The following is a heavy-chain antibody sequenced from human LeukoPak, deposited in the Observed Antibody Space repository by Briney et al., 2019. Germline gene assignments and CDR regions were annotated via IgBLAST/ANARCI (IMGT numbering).Heavy chain of an antibody. J-gene: IGHJ4*02. Sequence: PGGSLRLSCAASGFTLTGNAMSWVRQAPGRGLEWVSGVGGDERKHYADSVRGRFTISRDSSMNTVHLQMNSLRVEDTAVYYCAKDLSWWAAADYWGQGALVTVSS. V-gene: IGHV3-23*01. CDR2: VGGDERK. CDR3: AKDLSWWAAADY. D-gene: IGHD2-15*01. CDR1: GFTLTGNA.